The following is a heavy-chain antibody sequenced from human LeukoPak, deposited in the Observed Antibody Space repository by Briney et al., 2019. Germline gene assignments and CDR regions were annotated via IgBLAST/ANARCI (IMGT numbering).Heavy chain of an antibody. J-gene: IGHJ4*02. D-gene: IGHD1-26*01. CDR2: IIPIFGTA. CDR1: GGTFSSYA. V-gene: IGHV1-69*01. CDR3: SRGTLVGATLGGNDY. Sequence: SVTVSCKASGGTFSSYAISWVRQAPGQGLEWMGVIIPIFGTANYAQKFQGRVTITADESTSTAYMELSSLRSEDTAVYYCSRGTLVGATLGGNDYWGQGTLVTVSS.